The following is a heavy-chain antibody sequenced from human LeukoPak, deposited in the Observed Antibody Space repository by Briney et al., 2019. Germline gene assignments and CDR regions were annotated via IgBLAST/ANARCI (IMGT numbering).Heavy chain of an antibody. V-gene: IGHV3-48*03. CDR2: ISDSGSSV. J-gene: IGHJ6*03. CDR3: ARDATTATGTVYMDV. D-gene: IGHD1-1*01. CDR1: GFTFSIYE. Sequence: PGGSLRLSCEASGFTFSIYEVNWVRQAPGKGLEWLSHISDSGSSVHYADSVKGRFTISRDNSKNSLYLEMNSLRVEDTAIYYCARDATTATGTVYMDVWGKGTTVTISS.